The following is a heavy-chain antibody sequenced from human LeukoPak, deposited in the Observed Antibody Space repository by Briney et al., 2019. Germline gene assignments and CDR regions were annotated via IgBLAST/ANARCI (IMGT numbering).Heavy chain of an antibody. CDR1: GFTFDDYA. V-gene: IGHV3-9*01. CDR2: ISWNSGSI. CDR3: AKDIATAAGTEVY. J-gene: IGHJ4*02. D-gene: IGHD6-13*01. Sequence: GGSLRLSCAASGFTFDDYAMHWVRQAPGKGLEWVSGISWNSGSIGYADSVEGRFTISRDNAKNSLYLQMNSLRAEDTALYYCAKDIATAAGTEVYWGQGTLVTVSS.